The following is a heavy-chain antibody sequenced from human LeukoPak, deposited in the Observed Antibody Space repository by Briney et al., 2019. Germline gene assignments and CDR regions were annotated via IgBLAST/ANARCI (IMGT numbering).Heavy chain of an antibody. CDR3: ARVFDSGSQAYFYYMDV. V-gene: IGHV4-59*01. CDR1: GGSISSYY. Sequence: SETLSLTCTVSGGSISSYYWSWIRQPPAKGLEWIGYIYYSGSTNYNPSLESRVTISVDTSKNQFSLKLSSVTAADTAVYYCARVFDSGSQAYFYYMDVWGKGTTVTIPS. CDR2: IYYSGST. D-gene: IGHD3-10*01. J-gene: IGHJ6*03.